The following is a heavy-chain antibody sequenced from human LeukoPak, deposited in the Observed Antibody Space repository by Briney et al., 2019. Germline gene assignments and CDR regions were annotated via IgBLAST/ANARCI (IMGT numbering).Heavy chain of an antibody. J-gene: IGHJ4*02. V-gene: IGHV3-15*01. D-gene: IGHD3-3*02. CDR3: TTDRVIFGTSFDS. CDR1: GFTFTDAW. Sequence: RGSLRPSCAASGFTFTDAWMSWVRQAPGGGLEWVGRIKSKIDGATTNYAAPVKGRFTISRDDSKNTLYLQMNSVKTEDTAVYYCTTDRVIFGTSFDSWGQGTLVTVSS. CDR2: IKSKIDGATT.